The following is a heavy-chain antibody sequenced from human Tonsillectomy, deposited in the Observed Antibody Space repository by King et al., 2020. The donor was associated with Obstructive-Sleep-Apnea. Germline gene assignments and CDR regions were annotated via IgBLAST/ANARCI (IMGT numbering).Heavy chain of an antibody. V-gene: IGHV4-4*02. D-gene: IGHD2-2*01. Sequence: QLQESGPGLVKPSGTLSLTCAVSGGSISSSNWWSWVRQPPGKGLEWIGEIYHSGSTNYNPSLKSRVTISVDKSKNQFSLKLSSVTAADTAVYYCARAVEDCSSTSCPNYFDYWGQGTLVTVSS. CDR3: ARAVEDCSSTSCPNYFDY. J-gene: IGHJ4*02. CDR1: GGSISSSNW. CDR2: IYHSGST.